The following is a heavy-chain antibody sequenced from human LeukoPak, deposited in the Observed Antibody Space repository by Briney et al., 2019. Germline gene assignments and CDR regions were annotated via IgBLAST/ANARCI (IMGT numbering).Heavy chain of an antibody. V-gene: IGHV3-30*18. CDR2: ISYDGSNK. CDR3: AKYSRHLDY. Sequence: PGRSLRLSCAASGFTFSSYGMHWVRQAPGKGLEWVAVISYDGSNKYYADSVKGRFTISRDNSKNTLFLQMNSLRADDTAVYYCAKYSRHLDYWGQGTLVTVSS. CDR1: GFTFSSYG. J-gene: IGHJ4*02. D-gene: IGHD2-21*01.